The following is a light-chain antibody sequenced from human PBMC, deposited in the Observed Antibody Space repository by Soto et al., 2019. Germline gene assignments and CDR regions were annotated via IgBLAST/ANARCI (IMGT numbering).Light chain of an antibody. CDR1: QGVWGY. CDR2: DAS. Sequence: EILLTQSPATLSLSPGERATFSCGASQGVWGYIAWYQQKPRQAPSLLIYDASKRATAIPVSFSGSGSGTGFTLTISRLETEDSAAYYCQQYGSSHTWTFGHGTKVDIK. CDR3: QQYGSSHTWT. V-gene: IGKV3D-20*01. J-gene: IGKJ1*01.